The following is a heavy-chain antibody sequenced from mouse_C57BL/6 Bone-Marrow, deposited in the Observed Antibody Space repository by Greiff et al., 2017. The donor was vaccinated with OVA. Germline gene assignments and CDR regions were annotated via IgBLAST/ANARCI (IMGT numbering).Heavy chain of an antibody. D-gene: IGHD2-2*01. Sequence: EVQGVESGEGLVKPGGSLKLSCAASGFTFSSYAMSWVRQTPEKRLEWVAYISSGGDYIYYADTVKGRFTISRDNARNTLYLQMSSLKSEDTAMYYCTREVLRGEGYDYFDYWGQGTTLTVSS. CDR3: TREVLRGEGYDYFDY. J-gene: IGHJ2*01. CDR1: GFTFSSYA. V-gene: IGHV5-9-1*02. CDR2: ISSGGDYI.